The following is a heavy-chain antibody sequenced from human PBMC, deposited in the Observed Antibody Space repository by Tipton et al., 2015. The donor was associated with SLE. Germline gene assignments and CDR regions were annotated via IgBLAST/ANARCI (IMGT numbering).Heavy chain of an antibody. J-gene: IGHJ5*02. V-gene: IGHV1-69*01. Sequence: QLVQSGAEVKKPGSSVKVSCTDSGGTFGSYPISWVRQAPGQGFELMGGIIPKFGTTNYAKKFQGRVAISADASTRTDYMEGTGLRSEDTAVYYCARDVSSMKSNWFDRWGQGTLVTVSS. CDR1: GGTFGSYP. CDR2: IIPKFGTT. D-gene: IGHD6-19*01. CDR3: ARDVSSMKSNWFDR.